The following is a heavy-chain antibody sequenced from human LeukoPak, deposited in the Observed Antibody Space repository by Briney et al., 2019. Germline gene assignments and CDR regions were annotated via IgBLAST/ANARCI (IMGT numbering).Heavy chain of an antibody. CDR3: ARDGITMVRGVTVFDY. V-gene: IGHV3-30*02. Sequence: GGSLRLSCAASGFTFSSYGMHWVRQAPGKGLEWVAFIRYDGSNKYYADSVKGRFTISRDNSKNSLYLQMSSLRAEDTAVYYCARDGITMVRGVTVFDYWGQGTLVTVSS. D-gene: IGHD3-10*01. J-gene: IGHJ4*02. CDR2: IRYDGSNK. CDR1: GFTFSSYG.